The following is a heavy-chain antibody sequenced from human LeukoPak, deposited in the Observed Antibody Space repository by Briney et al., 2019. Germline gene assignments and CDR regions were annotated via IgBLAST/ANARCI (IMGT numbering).Heavy chain of an antibody. D-gene: IGHD2-2*02. V-gene: IGHV4-4*07. CDR2: IYISGST. CDR3: GXXXXXXESYPYYYYMDV. Sequence: CXVSGGSISSYYWSWIRQPAGKGLEWIGHIYISGSTNYNPSLKSRVTISVDTSKNQLSLKLSSVTAADTAVYYCGXXXXXXESYPYYYYMDVWGKGTTVTISS. CDR1: GGSISSYY. J-gene: IGHJ6*03.